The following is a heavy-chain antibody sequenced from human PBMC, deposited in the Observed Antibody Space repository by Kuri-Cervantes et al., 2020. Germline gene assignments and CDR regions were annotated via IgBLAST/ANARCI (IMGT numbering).Heavy chain of an antibody. V-gene: IGHV3-30*02. J-gene: IGHJ4*02. CDR2: IQFDGTNK. Sequence: LKISCDSSKYTFSNYGMHWVRQAPGKGLEWVTFIQFDGTNKYYADSVKGRFTISRDNSRKVVYLHMNSLRDEDTAVYYCARPTFDYWGQGTLVTVSS. CDR1: KYTFSNYG. CDR3: ARPTFDY.